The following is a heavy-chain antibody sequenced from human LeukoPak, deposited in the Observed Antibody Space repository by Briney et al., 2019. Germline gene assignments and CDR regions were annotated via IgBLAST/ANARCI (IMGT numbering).Heavy chain of an antibody. CDR3: AKGHRTNGICWLD. V-gene: IGHV3-53*01. CDR1: GFTVSSTY. CDR2: IYSAGST. J-gene: IGHJ4*02. Sequence: GGSLRLSCAASGFTVSSTYMSWVRQAPGKGLEWVSIIYSAGSTYYADSVKGRFTVSRDNSKSTLYLQMNSLRAEDTAVYYCAKGHRTNGICWLDWGQGTLVTVSS. D-gene: IGHD2-8*01.